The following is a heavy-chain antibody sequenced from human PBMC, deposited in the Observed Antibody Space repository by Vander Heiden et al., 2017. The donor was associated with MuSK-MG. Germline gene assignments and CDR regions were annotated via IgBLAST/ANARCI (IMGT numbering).Heavy chain of an antibody. CDR3: AKGGITIFGVQLLGNDY. V-gene: IGHV3-23*04. CDR2: ISGSGGST. Sequence: EVQLVESGGGLVQPGGSLRLSCAASGFTFRSYAMSGVRQAVGKGLEWVAAISGSGGSTYYADSVNGRFTISRENSKNTLYLQMNSLRAEDTAVYYCAKGGITIFGVQLLGNDYWGQGTLVTVSS. D-gene: IGHD3-3*01. J-gene: IGHJ4*02. CDR1: GFTFRSYA.